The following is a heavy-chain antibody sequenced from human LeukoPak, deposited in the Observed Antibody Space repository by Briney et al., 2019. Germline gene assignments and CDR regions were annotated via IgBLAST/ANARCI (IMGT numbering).Heavy chain of an antibody. CDR1: GFTFSSYS. V-gene: IGHV3-21*01. J-gene: IGHJ6*03. CDR2: ISSSSSYI. D-gene: IGHD5-18*01. Sequence: KPGGSLRLSCAASGFTFSSYSMNWVRQAPGKGLEWVSSISSSSSYIYYADSVKGRFTISRDNAKNSLYLQMNSLRAEDTAVYYCARVKLWLQSEYYMDVWGKGTTVTVSS. CDR3: ARVKLWLQSEYYMDV.